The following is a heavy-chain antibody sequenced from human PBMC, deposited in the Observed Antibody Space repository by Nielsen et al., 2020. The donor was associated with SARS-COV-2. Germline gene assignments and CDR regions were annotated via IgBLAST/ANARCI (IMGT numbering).Heavy chain of an antibody. CDR3: ARSDCWSGLFYGMDV. CDR2: IIPILGIA. CDR1: GGTFSSYA. J-gene: IGHJ6*02. V-gene: IGHV1-69*04. Sequence: SVKVSCKASGGTFSSYAISWVRQAPGQGLEWMGRIIPILGIANYAQKFQGRVTITADKSTSTAYMELSSLRSEDTAVYYCARSDCWSGLFYGMDVWGQGTTVTVSS. D-gene: IGHD3-3*01.